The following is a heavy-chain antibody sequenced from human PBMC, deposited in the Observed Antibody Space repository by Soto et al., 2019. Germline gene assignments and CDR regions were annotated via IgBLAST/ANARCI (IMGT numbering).Heavy chain of an antibody. CDR3: AGGYSGYLYYFDY. J-gene: IGHJ4*02. CDR1: GAPINSDY. Sequence: PSETLSLTCTVSGAPINSDYWSWIRQSPGKGLEWIGYIYHIGSTDYNPSLKSRVTISVDTSKNQFSLKLSSVTAADTAVYYCAGGYSGYLYYFDYWGQGTLVTVSS. CDR2: IYHIGST. D-gene: IGHD5-12*01. V-gene: IGHV4-59*01.